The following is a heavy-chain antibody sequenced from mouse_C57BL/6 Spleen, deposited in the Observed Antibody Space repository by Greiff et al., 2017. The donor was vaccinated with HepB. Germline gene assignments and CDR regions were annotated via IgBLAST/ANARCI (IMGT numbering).Heavy chain of an antibody. V-gene: IGHV3-6*01. CDR1: GYSITSGYY. Sequence: EVQLVESGPGLVKPSQSLSLTCSVTGYSITSGYYWNWIRQFPGNKLEWMGYISYDGSNNYNPSLKNRISITRDTSKNQFFLKLNSVTTEDTATYYCAREGDYGDNFDYWDQGTTLTVSS. J-gene: IGHJ2*01. CDR2: ISYDGSN. D-gene: IGHD1-1*01. CDR3: AREGDYGDNFDY.